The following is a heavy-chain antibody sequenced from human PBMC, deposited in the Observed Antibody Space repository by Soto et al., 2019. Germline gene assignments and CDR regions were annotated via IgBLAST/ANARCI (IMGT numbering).Heavy chain of an antibody. J-gene: IGHJ3*02. Sequence: GGSLRLSCAASGFTFSSYWMSWVRQAPGKGLEWVANIKQDGSEKYYVDSVKGRFTISRDNAKNSLYLQMNSLRAEDTAVYYCARAQDNWNYPDAFDIWGQGTMVTVSS. CDR1: GFTFSSYW. CDR2: IKQDGSEK. CDR3: ARAQDNWNYPDAFDI. D-gene: IGHD1-7*01. V-gene: IGHV3-7*04.